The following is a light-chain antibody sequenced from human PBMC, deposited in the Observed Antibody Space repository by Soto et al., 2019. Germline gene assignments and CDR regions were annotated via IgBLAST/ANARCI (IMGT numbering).Light chain of an antibody. CDR2: GAF. J-gene: IGKJ5*01. CDR3: QQRNIWPPVT. CDR1: PSVTNY. Sequence: MVLTQSPSTLYLSPGERATLSCRASPSVTNYLAWYQQKPGQPPRLLIYGAFNRAAGIPARFSGSGSGTDFTLTISSLEPEDSAVYYCQQRNIWPPVTFGQGTRLEIK. V-gene: IGKV3-11*01.